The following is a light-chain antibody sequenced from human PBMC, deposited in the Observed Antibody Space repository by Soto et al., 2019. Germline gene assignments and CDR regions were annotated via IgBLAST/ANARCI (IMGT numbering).Light chain of an antibody. Sequence: QSALTQPASVSGSPGQSITISCTGTSSNVGSYKLVSWYQQHPGKAPKLMIFEVNKRPSGVSNRFSGSKSGNTASLTISGLKVEDEADYYCCSXGXSPXXVFGTGTKVTXL. J-gene: IGLJ1*01. CDR1: SSNVGSYKL. V-gene: IGLV2-23*02. CDR2: EVN. CDR3: CSXGXSPXXV.